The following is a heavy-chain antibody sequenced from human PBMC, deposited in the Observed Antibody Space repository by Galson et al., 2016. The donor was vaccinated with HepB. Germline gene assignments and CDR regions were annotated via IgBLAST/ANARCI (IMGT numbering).Heavy chain of an antibody. J-gene: IGHJ4*02. CDR3: ASSRYSSGWYETGLGY. V-gene: IGHV4-59*01. CDR2: IYYSGST. Sequence: SETLSLTCTVSGGSISNYYWSWIRQPPGKGLEWIGYIYYSGSTNYNPSLKSRVTISVDTSKNQFSLKLSSVTAADTAVYYCASSRYSSGWYETGLGYWGQGTLVTVSS. CDR1: GGSISNYY. D-gene: IGHD6-19*01.